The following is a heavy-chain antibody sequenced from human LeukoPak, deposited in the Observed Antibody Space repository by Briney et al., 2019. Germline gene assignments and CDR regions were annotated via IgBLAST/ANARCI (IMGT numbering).Heavy chain of an antibody. CDR1: GYTLTALS. CDR3: ATYEVYSGRDGDYFDY. J-gene: IGHJ4*02. V-gene: IGHV1-24*01. Sequence: ASVKVSCKVSGYTLTALSMHWVRQATGKGLEWMGGFVPEDGETIYAQKFQGRDTMNQDTSTDTDYMELRSLRSEDTAVYDCATYEVYSGRDGDYFDYWGQGTLVTVSS. D-gene: IGHD2-15*01. CDR2: FVPEDGET.